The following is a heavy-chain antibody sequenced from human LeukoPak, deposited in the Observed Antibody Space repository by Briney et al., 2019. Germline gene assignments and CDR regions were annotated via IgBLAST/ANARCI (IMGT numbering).Heavy chain of an antibody. J-gene: IGHJ1*01. CDR3: ARDDPSDYGDYYEYLQH. Sequence: ASVKVSCKATGYTFTSYGISWVRQPPGRGLEWMGWISAYNGNTNYAQKLQGRVTMTTDTSTSTAYMELRSLRSDDTAVYYCARDDPSDYGDYYEYLQHWGQGTLVTVSS. V-gene: IGHV1-18*01. D-gene: IGHD4-17*01. CDR2: ISAYNGNT. CDR1: GYTFTSYG.